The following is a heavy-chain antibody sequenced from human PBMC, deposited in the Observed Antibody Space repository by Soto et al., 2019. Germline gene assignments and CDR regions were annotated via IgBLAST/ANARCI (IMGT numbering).Heavy chain of an antibody. V-gene: IGHV3-21*01. CDR1: GFTFSSYS. D-gene: IGHD4-17*01. CDR2: ISSSSSYI. J-gene: IGHJ2*01. Sequence: EVQLVESGGGLVKPGGSLRLSCAASGFTFSSYSMNWVRQAPGKGLEWVSSISSSSSYIYYADSVKGRFTISRDNAKNSLYLQMNSLRAEDTAVYYCARDIYGDGYWYFDLWGRGTLVTVSS. CDR3: ARDIYGDGYWYFDL.